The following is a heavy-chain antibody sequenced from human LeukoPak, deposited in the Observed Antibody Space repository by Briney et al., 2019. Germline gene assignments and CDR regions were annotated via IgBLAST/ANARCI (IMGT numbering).Heavy chain of an antibody. CDR3: ARHGESITISGVVKPYYYMDV. V-gene: IGHV3-20*04. J-gene: IGHJ6*03. Sequence: PGGSLRLSCAASGFTFDDYGMSWVRQAPGKGLEWVSGINWNGGSTGYADSVKGRFTISRDNAKNSLYLQMNSLRAEDTALYYCARHGESITISGVVKPYYYMDVWGKGTTVTVSS. CDR2: INWNGGST. D-gene: IGHD3-3*01. CDR1: GFTFDDYG.